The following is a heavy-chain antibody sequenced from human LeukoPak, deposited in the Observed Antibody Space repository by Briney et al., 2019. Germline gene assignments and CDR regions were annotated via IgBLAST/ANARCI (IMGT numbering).Heavy chain of an antibody. CDR1: GGTFSSYA. J-gene: IGHJ6*03. D-gene: IGHD3-9*01. Sequence: SVKVSCKTSGGTFSSYAISWVRQAPGQGLEWMGGIIPIFGTANYAQKFQGRVTITADKSTSTAYMELSSLRSEDTAVYYCASSYYDILTGYYSDYYYYYMDVWGKGTTVTVSS. CDR2: IIPIFGTA. V-gene: IGHV1-69*06. CDR3: ASSYYDILTGYYSDYYYYYMDV.